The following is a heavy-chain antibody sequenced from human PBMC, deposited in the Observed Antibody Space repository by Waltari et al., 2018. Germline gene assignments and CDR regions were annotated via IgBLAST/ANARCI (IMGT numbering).Heavy chain of an antibody. CDR1: GFAFANYG. Sequence: EVRLVESGGGLVQPGGSLRLSCAASGFAFANYGMRWVRQAPGEGLEGVLRISGSGGTTYYADSVKGRFTMSKDNSKNTLFLQMNSLRVDDTADYYCAKSSGSYYEVFDYWGRGTLVTVSS. D-gene: IGHD1-26*01. J-gene: IGHJ4*02. CDR3: AKSSGSYYEVFDY. CDR2: ISGSGGTT. V-gene: IGHV3-23*04.